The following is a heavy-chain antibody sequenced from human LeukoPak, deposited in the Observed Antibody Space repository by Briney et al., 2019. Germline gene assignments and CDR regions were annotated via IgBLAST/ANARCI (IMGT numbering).Heavy chain of an antibody. CDR2: IYYSGST. Sequence: SETLSLTCTVSGGSISSSSYYWGWIRQPPWKGLEWIGSIYYSGSTYYNPSPKIRVTMSGHTSKNQFSLKLSSVTAADTAVYYCARGVIAAAVCLDYWGQGTLVTVSS. J-gene: IGHJ4*02. D-gene: IGHD6-13*01. CDR3: ARGVIAAAVCLDY. V-gene: IGHV4-39*01. CDR1: GGSISSSSYY.